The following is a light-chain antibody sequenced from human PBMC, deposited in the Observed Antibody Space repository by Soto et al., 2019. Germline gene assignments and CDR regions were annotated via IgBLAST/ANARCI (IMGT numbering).Light chain of an antibody. V-gene: IGKV1-39*01. CDR3: QQSYSTSWT. CDR2: AAS. J-gene: IGKJ1*01. CDR1: QSISSY. Sequence: DIQMTQSPSSLSAFIGDRVTITCRASQSISSYLNWYQQKPGKAPKLLIYAASNLQSGVPSRFSGSGSGTDFTLTINSLQPEDFATYYCQQSYSTSWTFGQGTKVEIK.